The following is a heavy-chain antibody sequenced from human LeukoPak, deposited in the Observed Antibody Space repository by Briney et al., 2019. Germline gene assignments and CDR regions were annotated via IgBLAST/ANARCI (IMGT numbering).Heavy chain of an antibody. CDR2: ISYSGTT. J-gene: IGHJ4*02. CDR1: GDSISSNDYY. CDR3: ARQRGWSPLDS. Sequence: SETLSLTCSVSGDSISSNDYYWGWIRQPPGKGPEWVASISYSGTTYYNPSLKSRVTISADMSKNQFSLYVNSVIAADTAVYYWARQRGWSPLDSWGQGTLVTVSS. V-gene: IGHV4-39*01.